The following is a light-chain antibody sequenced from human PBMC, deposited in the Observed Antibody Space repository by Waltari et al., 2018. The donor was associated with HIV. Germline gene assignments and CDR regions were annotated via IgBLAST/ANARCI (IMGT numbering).Light chain of an antibody. CDR2: GAS. CDR1: QSVGSA. J-gene: IGKJ4*01. V-gene: IGKV3-15*01. CDR3: QQYNKWPLT. Sequence: EIVMTPSPATLSVSPGERVALSCRASQSVGSALAWYQQKPGKVPRLLIYGASTRATGVPARFSGSGSETEFTLTISSLQSEDFAVYYCQQYNKWPLTFGGGTKVEIK.